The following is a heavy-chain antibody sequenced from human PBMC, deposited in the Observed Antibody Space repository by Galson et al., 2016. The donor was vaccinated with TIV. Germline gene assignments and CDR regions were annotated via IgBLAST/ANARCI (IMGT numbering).Heavy chain of an antibody. CDR3: ARDWDDYCAHSALDD. D-gene: IGHD4-17*01. Sequence: SLRLSCAASGFTFSTYWMSWVRQAPGEGLQWVANIKQDGTDQNYVDSVKGRFSISRDNAKNSLFLQMHTLRPEDTAVYYCARDWDDYCAHSALDDWGQGTLVTVSS. J-gene: IGHJ4*02. V-gene: IGHV3-7*01. CDR2: IKQDGTDQ. CDR1: GFTFSTYW.